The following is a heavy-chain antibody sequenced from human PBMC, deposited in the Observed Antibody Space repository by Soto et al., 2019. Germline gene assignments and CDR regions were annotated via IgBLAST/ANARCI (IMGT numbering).Heavy chain of an antibody. V-gene: IGHV2-5*01. CDR2: FYWNDGQ. CDR1: GFSLSTSGVG. Sequence: QITLKESGPTLVKPTQTLTLTCTFSGFSLSTSGVGVGWIRQPPGKALEWLAVFYWNDGQRYSPSLKSRLTITKATYKNQVVLTMTNVDPVDTATYYCARGSSGGWFDPWGQGTLVTVSS. J-gene: IGHJ5*02. CDR3: ARGSSGGWFDP. D-gene: IGHD3-10*01.